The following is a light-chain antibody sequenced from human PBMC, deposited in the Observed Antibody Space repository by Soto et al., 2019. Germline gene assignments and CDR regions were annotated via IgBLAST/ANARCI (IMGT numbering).Light chain of an antibody. CDR1: QDISNH. Sequence: DIQMTQSPSSLSASVGDRVTITCQASQDISNHLNWYQQKPGKAPKLLMYDSSNLETGVPSRFSGGGYGTDFTFIISSLQPEDIATYYCQQFDAVPLTFGQGTKLEIK. J-gene: IGKJ2*01. CDR3: QQFDAVPLT. CDR2: DSS. V-gene: IGKV1-33*01.